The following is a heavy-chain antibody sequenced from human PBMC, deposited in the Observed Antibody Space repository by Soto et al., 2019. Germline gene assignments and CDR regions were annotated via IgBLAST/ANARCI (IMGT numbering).Heavy chain of an antibody. CDR1: GFTFSSYS. J-gene: IGHJ4*02. CDR2: ISSSSSYI. Sequence: GSLRLSCAASGFTFSSYSMNWVRQAPGKGLEWVSSISSSSSYIYYADSVKGRFTISRDNAKNSLYLQMNSLRAEDTAVYYCARGPDYDSSGYYYGEYFDYWGQGTLVTVSS. V-gene: IGHV3-21*01. CDR3: ARGPDYDSSGYYYGEYFDY. D-gene: IGHD3-22*01.